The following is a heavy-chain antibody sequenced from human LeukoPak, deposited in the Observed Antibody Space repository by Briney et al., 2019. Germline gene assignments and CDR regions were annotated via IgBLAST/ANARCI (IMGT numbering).Heavy chain of an antibody. CDR2: INPNSGGI. CDR1: GYTFTGYY. D-gene: IGHD3-9*01. CDR3: ARVYDILKNMDV. J-gene: IGHJ6*03. Sequence: GASVKVSCKASGYTFTGYYMHSVRHAPGQGLEWMGWINPNSGGINYAQKFQGRVTMTRDTSISTAYMELSRLRSDDTAVYYCARVYDILKNMDVWGKGTTVTVSS. V-gene: IGHV1-2*02.